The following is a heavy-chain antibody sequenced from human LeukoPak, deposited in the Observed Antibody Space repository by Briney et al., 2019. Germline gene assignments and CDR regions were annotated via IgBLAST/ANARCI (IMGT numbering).Heavy chain of an antibody. D-gene: IGHD5-18*01. CDR2: ISSSSSTI. CDR1: GFTFSSYS. CDR3: ARVRGYSYQYYFDY. Sequence: PGGSLRLSCAASGFTFSSYSMNWVRQAPGKGLEWVSYISSSSSTIYYADSVKGRFTISRDNAKSSLYLQMNSLRAEDTAVYYCARVRGYSYQYYFDYWGQGTLVTVSS. V-gene: IGHV3-48*01. J-gene: IGHJ4*02.